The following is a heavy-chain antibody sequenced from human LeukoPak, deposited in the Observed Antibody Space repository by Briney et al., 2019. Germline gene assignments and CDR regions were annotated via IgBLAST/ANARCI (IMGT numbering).Heavy chain of an antibody. D-gene: IGHD3-10*01. J-gene: IGHJ3*02. CDR2: INPNSGGA. V-gene: IGHV1-2*02. CDR3: ARYAQYASGGAGGFDI. Sequence: ASVKVSCKASGYTFTGHYMHWVRQAPGQGPEWMGCINPNSGGASFAPKFQGRVTMTRDTSMSTAYMELSRLRSDDTAVYHCARYAQYASGGAGGFDIWGQGTMVTVSS. CDR1: GYTFTGHY.